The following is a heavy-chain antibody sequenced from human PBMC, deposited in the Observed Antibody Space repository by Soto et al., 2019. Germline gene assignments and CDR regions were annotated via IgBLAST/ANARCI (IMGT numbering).Heavy chain of an antibody. CDR3: AKDVGDQGHFDS. V-gene: IGHV3-30*18. Sequence: QVQLVESGGGVVQPGRSLRLSCAASGFTFRSYAMHWVRQTPGKRLEWVAYISYDGSSENYEDSVKGRFTISRDNSKNTLSLQMNSLRAEDTAVYYCAKDVGDQGHFDSWGQGALVTVSS. J-gene: IGHJ4*02. D-gene: IGHD1-26*01. CDR1: GFTFRSYA. CDR2: ISYDGSSE.